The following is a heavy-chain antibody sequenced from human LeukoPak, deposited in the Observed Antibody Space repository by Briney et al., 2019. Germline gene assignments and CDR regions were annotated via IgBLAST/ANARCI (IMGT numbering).Heavy chain of an antibody. V-gene: IGHV4-34*01. D-gene: IGHD3-22*01. CDR3: ARGRQDVTMIVVVMTAVSYYLDV. J-gene: IGHJ6*03. CDR1: GGSFSGYY. Sequence: SETLSLTCAVYGGSFSGYYWTWIRQTPEKGLEWMGEMNPSGSTNYNPSLKSRVTISVDTSKNQFSLELSSVTAADTAVYYCARGRQDVTMIVVVMTAVSYYLDVWGKGTTVTVS. CDR2: MNPSGST.